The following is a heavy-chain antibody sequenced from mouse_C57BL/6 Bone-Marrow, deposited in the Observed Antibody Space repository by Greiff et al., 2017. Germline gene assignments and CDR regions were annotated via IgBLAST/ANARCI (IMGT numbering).Heavy chain of an antibody. Sequence: QVQLQQSGAELAKPGASVKLSCKASGYTFTSYWMHWVKQRPGQGLEWIGYINPSSGYTKYNQKFKDTATLTADKSSSTAYMQLSSLTYADSAVYYYARGNYYGSHFDYWGQGTTLTVSS. CDR2: INPSSGYT. J-gene: IGHJ2*01. D-gene: IGHD1-1*01. CDR1: GYTFTSYW. V-gene: IGHV1-7*01. CDR3: ARGNYYGSHFDY.